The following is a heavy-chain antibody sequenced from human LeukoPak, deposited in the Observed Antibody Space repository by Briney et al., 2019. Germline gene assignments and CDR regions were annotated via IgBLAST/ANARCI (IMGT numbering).Heavy chain of an antibody. CDR3: ATILRSSSGYYFDY. J-gene: IGHJ4*02. Sequence: GGSLRLSCAASGFAFSSYNMNWVRQAPGKGLEWVSYISSSSRTIYYADSVKGRFTISRDNSKNTLYLQMNSLRAEDTAVYYCATILRSSSGYYFDYWGQGTLVTVSS. CDR1: GFAFSSYN. D-gene: IGHD3-10*01. CDR2: ISSSSRTI. V-gene: IGHV3-48*01.